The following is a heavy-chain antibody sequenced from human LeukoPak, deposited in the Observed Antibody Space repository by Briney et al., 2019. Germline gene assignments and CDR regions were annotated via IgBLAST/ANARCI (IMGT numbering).Heavy chain of an antibody. CDR1: GFTFSSYS. V-gene: IGHV3-48*01. J-gene: IGHJ4*02. CDR3: ARDPRQYYFDY. Sequence: GGSLRLSCAASGFTFSSYSMNWVRQAPGKGLEWVSYISSSSKTIYYADSVKGRFTISRDNAKNSLYLQMNSLRAEDTAVYYCARDPRQYYFDYWGQGTLVTVSS. CDR2: ISSSSKTI.